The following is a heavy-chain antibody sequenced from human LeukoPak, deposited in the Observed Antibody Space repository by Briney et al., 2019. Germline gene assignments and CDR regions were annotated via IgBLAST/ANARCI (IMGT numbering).Heavy chain of an antibody. CDR3: ATPMATKRYYFDY. CDR2: INHSGST. D-gene: IGHD5-12*01. CDR1: GGSFSGYY. Sequence: SETLSLTCAVYGGSFSGYYWSWIRQPPGKGLEWIGEINHSGSTNYNPSLKSRVTISVDTSKNQFSLKLSSVTAADTAVCYCATPMATKRYYFDYWGQGTLVTVSS. V-gene: IGHV4-34*01. J-gene: IGHJ4*02.